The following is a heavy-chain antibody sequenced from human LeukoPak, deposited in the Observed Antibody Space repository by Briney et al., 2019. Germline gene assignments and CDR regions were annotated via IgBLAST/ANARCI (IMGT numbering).Heavy chain of an antibody. D-gene: IGHD1-26*01. CDR1: GGSFSGYY. J-gene: IGHJ3*02. Sequence: PSETLSLTCAVYGGSFSGYYWSWIRQPPGKGLEWIGYIYYTGSTNYNPSLKSRLTISVDTSKNQFSLKLSSVTAADTAVYYCAREGIVGATSAFDIWGQGTMVTVSS. CDR2: IYYTGST. CDR3: AREGIVGATSAFDI. V-gene: IGHV4-59*01.